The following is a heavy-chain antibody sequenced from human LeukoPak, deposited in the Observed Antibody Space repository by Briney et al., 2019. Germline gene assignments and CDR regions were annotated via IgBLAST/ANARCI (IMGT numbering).Heavy chain of an antibody. CDR2: FSDSGST. CDR1: GGSLNNLY. J-gene: IGHJ5*01. Sequence: KASETLSLTCTVSGGSLNNLYWSWIRQSPGKGLEGIGFFSDSGSTNYNPSLQNRVTISVESSKNQFTLKLTSVTVADTAVYYCAKNGPVTMWSWVDSWGPGILVTVSS. D-gene: IGHD4-17*01. CDR3: AKNGPVTMWSWVDS. V-gene: IGHV4-59*08.